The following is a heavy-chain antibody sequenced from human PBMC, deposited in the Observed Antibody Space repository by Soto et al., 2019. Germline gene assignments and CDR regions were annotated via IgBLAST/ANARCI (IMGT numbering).Heavy chain of an antibody. CDR3: AKTKTGYSSSWALDY. CDR1: GYTFTGYY. CDR2: INPNSGGT. J-gene: IGHJ4*02. Sequence: ASVKVSCKASGYTFTGYYMHWVRQAPGQGLEWMGWINPNSGGTNYAQKFQGRVTMTRDTSISTAYMELSRLRSDDTAVYYCAKTKTGYSSSWALDYWGPGTMVTVSS. D-gene: IGHD6-13*01. V-gene: IGHV1-2*02.